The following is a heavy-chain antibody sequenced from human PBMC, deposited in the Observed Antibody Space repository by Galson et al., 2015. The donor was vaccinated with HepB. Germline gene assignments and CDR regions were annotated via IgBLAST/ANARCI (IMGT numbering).Heavy chain of an antibody. D-gene: IGHD1-26*01. CDR2: INGDGSST. CDR3: VRDGGYYWFDS. V-gene: IGHV3-74*01. CDR1: GFSFSNDW. Sequence: SLRLSCAASGFSFSNDWMYWVRQVPGKGLVWVSRINGDGSSTSHADSVKGRFSVSRDNAKNTLYLQMNSLRAEDTAVYYCVRDGGYYWFDSWGQGTLVTVSS. J-gene: IGHJ5*01.